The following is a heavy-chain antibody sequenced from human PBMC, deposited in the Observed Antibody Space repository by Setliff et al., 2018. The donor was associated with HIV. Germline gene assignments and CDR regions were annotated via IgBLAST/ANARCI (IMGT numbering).Heavy chain of an antibody. D-gene: IGHD1-26*01. Sequence: GGSLRLSCAASGFTFSSYAMSWARQAPGKGLEWVSAISGSGGSTYYADSVKGRFTISRDNSKNTLYLQMNSLRAEDTAVYYCAKNRPMSGVVGAVGLYFDYWGQGTLVTVSS. CDR3: AKNRPMSGVVGAVGLYFDY. CDR1: GFTFSSYA. V-gene: IGHV3-23*01. J-gene: IGHJ4*02. CDR2: ISGSGGST.